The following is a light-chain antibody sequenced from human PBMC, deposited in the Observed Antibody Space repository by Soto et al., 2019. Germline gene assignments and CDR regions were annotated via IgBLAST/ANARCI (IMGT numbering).Light chain of an antibody. Sequence: DIQMTQSPSTLSASVGDRVTITCRASQSISSWLAWYQQKPGKAPKLLIYKASSLESGVPSRFSGSGSGTEFTLTISSLQPDDFATYYCQLSWTFRQGTKVEIK. CDR1: QSISSW. CDR3: QLSWT. J-gene: IGKJ1*01. V-gene: IGKV1-5*03. CDR2: KAS.